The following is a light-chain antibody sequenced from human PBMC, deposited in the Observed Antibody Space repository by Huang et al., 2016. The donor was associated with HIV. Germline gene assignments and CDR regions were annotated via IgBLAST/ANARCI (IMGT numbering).Light chain of an antibody. J-gene: IGKJ1*01. CDR3: QQSHSTPRT. CDR2: AAS. Sequence: DIQMTQSPSSLSASVGDRVTIPFRASQNISSYLKWYQQKPGKVPKVLIAAASSLQSGVPSRVSGSGSGADFTLTVGSLQPEDFATYYCQQSHSTPRTFGQGTKVEIK. CDR1: QNISSY. V-gene: IGKV1-39*01.